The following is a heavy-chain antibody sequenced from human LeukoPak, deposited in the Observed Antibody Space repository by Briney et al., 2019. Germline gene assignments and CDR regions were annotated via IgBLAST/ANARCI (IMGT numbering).Heavy chain of an antibody. D-gene: IGHD3-22*01. CDR3: ARGGRYDSSGYLHYFDY. V-gene: IGHV3-30*03. Sequence: GGSLRLSCAASGFTFSSYGMHWVRQAPGKGLEWVAVISYDGSNKYFADSVKGRFTISRDNSKNTLYLQMNSLRAEDTAVYYCARGGRYDSSGYLHYFDYWGQGTLVTVSS. CDR2: ISYDGSNK. CDR1: GFTFSSYG. J-gene: IGHJ4*02.